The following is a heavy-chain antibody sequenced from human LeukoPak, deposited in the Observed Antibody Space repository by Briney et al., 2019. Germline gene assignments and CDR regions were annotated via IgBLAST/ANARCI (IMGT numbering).Heavy chain of an antibody. Sequence: SETLSLTCTVSGGSISSSSYYWGWIRQPPGKGLEWIGEIYHSGSTNYNPSLKSRVTISVDKSKNQFSLKLSSVTAADTAVYYCARVSVGATDLFDYWGQGTLVTVSS. D-gene: IGHD1-26*01. CDR2: IYHSGST. J-gene: IGHJ4*02. CDR3: ARVSVGATDLFDY. CDR1: GGSISSSSYY. V-gene: IGHV4-39*07.